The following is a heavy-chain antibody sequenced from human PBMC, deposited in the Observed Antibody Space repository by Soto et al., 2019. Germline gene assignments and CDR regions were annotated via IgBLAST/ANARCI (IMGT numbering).Heavy chain of an antibody. J-gene: IGHJ3*02. CDR3: ARRYSGYDDAFDI. CDR1: GGSINNYY. D-gene: IGHD5-12*01. Sequence: QVQLQESGPGLVKPSETLSLTCTVSGGSINNYYWSWIRQPPGKGLEWIGYIYYSGGTNYNPSLTSRVTTSVDTSNSQFSLKLCSVTAADTAVYYCARRYSGYDDAFDIWGQGTMVTVSS. V-gene: IGHV4-59*01. CDR2: IYYSGGT.